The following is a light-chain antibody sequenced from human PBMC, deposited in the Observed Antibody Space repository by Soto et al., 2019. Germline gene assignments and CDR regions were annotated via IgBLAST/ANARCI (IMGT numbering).Light chain of an antibody. CDR3: QQYGSSST. CDR2: GAS. Sequence: EIVLTQSAGTLSWSRGERATLSCGASQSVSSSYLAWYQQKPGQAPRLLIYGASSRATGIPDRFSGSGSGTDFTLTISRLEPEDFAVYYCQQYGSSSTFGQGTKVDIK. V-gene: IGKV3-20*01. CDR1: QSVSSSY. J-gene: IGKJ1*01.